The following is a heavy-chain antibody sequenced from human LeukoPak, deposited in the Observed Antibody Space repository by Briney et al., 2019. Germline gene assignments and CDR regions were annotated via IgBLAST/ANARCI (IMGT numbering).Heavy chain of an antibody. CDR2: IIPIFGTA. CDR3: ARQDSKWPGRGHPH. CDR1: GGTFNSYA. D-gene: IGHD5-12*01. V-gene: IGHV1-69*13. Sequence: ASVKVSCKASGGTFNSYAISWVRQAPGQGLEWMGGIIPIFGTANYAQKFQGRVTITADESTSTAYMELSSLRSEDTAVYYCARQDSKWPGRGHPHWGQGTLVTVSS. J-gene: IGHJ4*02.